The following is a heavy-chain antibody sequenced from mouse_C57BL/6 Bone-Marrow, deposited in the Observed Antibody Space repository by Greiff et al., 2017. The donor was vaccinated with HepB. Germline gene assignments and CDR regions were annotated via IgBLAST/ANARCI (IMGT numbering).Heavy chain of an antibody. CDR1: GFTFSSYG. J-gene: IGHJ4*01. CDR2: ISSGGSYT. Sequence: EVQGVESGGDLVKPGGSLKLSCAASGFTFSSYGMSWVRQTPDKRLEWVATISSGGSYTYYPDSVKGRFTISRDNAKNTLYLQMSSLKSEDTAMYYCARHKEKYYGSRYAMDYWGQGTSVTVSS. D-gene: IGHD1-1*01. V-gene: IGHV5-6*01. CDR3: ARHKEKYYGSRYAMDY.